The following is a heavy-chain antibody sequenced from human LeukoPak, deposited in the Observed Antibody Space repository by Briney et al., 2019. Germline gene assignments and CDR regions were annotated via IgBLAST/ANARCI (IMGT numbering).Heavy chain of an antibody. D-gene: IGHD6-19*01. J-gene: IGHJ5*02. V-gene: IGHV6-1*01. Sequence: SQTLSLTCAISGDSVSSNSAAWNWIRQSPSRGLEWLGRTYYRSKWYNDYAASVKSRITINPDTSKNQFSLQLNSVTPEDTAVYYCARDRRSGWSTRGGENWFDPWGQGTLVTVSS. CDR3: ARDRRSGWSTRGGENWFDP. CDR2: TYYRSKWYN. CDR1: GDSVSSNSAA.